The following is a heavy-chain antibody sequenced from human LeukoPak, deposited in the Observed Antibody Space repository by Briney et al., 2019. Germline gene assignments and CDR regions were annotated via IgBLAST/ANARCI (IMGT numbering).Heavy chain of an antibody. Sequence: GASVKVSCKASGYTFTSYGISWVRQAPGQGLEWMGWISAYNGNTNYAQKLQGRVTMTTDTSTSTAYMELRSLRSDDTAVYYCARDWQQLVPYYFGYWGQGTLVTVSS. CDR2: ISAYNGNT. V-gene: IGHV1-18*01. CDR3: ARDWQQLVPYYFGY. CDR1: GYTFTSYG. D-gene: IGHD6-13*01. J-gene: IGHJ4*02.